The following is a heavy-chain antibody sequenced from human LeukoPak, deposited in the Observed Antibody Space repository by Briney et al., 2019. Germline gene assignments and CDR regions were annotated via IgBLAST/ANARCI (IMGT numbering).Heavy chain of an antibody. J-gene: IGHJ3*02. CDR1: GFTFGNYW. Sequence: GGPLRLSCVGYGFTFGNYWMAWVRQAPGKGLEWVANIKEDGSEKYYLDSVEGRFTISRDNAKSSVYLQMNSLRAEDTAVYYCAGRIFDIWGQGTMVTASS. V-gene: IGHV3-7*01. CDR3: AGRIFDI. CDR2: IKEDGSEK.